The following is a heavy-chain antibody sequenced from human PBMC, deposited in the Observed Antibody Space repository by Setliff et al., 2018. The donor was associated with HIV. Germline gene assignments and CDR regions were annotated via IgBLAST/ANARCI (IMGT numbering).Heavy chain of an antibody. V-gene: IGHV4-39*07. D-gene: IGHD3-10*02. CDR3: ARDGEYVWFDP. Sequence: SETLSLTCIVSGGSISSSSYYWGWIRQPPGKGLEWIGTVYYSGSTYYNPSLKSRVTISVDTSENQFSLKLNSVTAADTAVYYCARDGEYVWFDPWGQGILVTVSS. J-gene: IGHJ5*02. CDR1: GGSISSSSYY. CDR2: VYYSGST.